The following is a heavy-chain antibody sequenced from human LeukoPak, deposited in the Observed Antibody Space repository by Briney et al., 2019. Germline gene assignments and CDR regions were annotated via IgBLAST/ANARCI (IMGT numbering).Heavy chain of an antibody. J-gene: IGHJ3*02. V-gene: IGHV3-7*03. CDR1: GFTFSSYW. CDR2: IKQDGSEK. D-gene: IGHD1-26*01. CDR3: ANREWELLSAFDI. Sequence: GGSLRLSCAASGFTFSSYWMSWVRQAPGKGLEWVANIKQDGSEKYYVDSVKGRFTISRDNSKNTLYLQMNSLRAEDTAVYYCANREWELLSAFDIWGQGTMVTVSS.